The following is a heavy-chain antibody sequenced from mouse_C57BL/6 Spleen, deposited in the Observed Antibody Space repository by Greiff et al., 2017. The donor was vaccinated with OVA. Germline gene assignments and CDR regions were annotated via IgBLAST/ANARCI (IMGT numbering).Heavy chain of an antibody. J-gene: IGHJ4*01. CDR3: ARFYYGNYPYAMDY. CDR2: ISNGGGST. D-gene: IGHD2-1*01. V-gene: IGHV5-12*01. Sequence: EVNLVESGGGLVQPGGSLKLSCAASGFTFSDYYMYWVRQTPEKRLEWVAYISNGGGSTYYPDTVKGRFTISRDNAKNTLYLQMSRLKSEDTAMYYCARFYYGNYPYAMDYWGQGTSVTVSS. CDR1: GFTFSDYY.